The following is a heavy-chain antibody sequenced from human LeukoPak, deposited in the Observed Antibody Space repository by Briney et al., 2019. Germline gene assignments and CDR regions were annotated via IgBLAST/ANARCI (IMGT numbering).Heavy chain of an antibody. J-gene: IGHJ4*02. D-gene: IGHD2-2*01. CDR3: ARTHCSRSASCYGDY. CDR2: IYHSGST. Sequence: PSGTLSLTCAVSGGSISSSNWWSWVRQPPGKGLEWIGEIYHSGSTNYNPSLKSRVTISVDKSKNQFSLKLSSVTAADTAVYYCARTHCSRSASCYGDYWGQGTLVTVSS. CDR1: GGSISSSNW. V-gene: IGHV4-4*02.